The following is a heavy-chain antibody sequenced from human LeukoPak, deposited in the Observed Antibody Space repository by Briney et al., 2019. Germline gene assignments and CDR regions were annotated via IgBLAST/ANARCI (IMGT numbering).Heavy chain of an antibody. CDR2: INHSGST. J-gene: IGHJ5*02. D-gene: IGHD2-2*01. CDR1: GGSFSGYY. CDR3: ARGQLYCSSTSCYEGFDP. Sequence: PSDTLSLTCAVYGGSFSGYYWSWIRQPPGKGLEWIGEINHSGSTNYNPSLKSRVTISVDTSKNQFSLKLSSVTAADTAVYYCARGQLYCSSTSCYEGFDPWGQGTLVTVSS. V-gene: IGHV4-34*01.